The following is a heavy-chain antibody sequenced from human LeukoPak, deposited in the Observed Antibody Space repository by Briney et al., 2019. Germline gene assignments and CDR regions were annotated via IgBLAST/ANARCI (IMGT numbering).Heavy chain of an antibody. CDR1: GGSISSSNW. J-gene: IGHJ6*02. CDR3: ARDNVIQGYYFAMDV. D-gene: IGHD2/OR15-2a*01. CDR2: IYSGGST. V-gene: IGHV3-66*01. Sequence: HASETLSLTCAVSGGSISSSNWWSWVRQAPGKGLEWVSLIYSGGSTYYADSVKGRFAISRDNSKNTLYLQMNSLRAEDTAVYYCARDNVIQGYYFAMDVWGQGTTVTVSS.